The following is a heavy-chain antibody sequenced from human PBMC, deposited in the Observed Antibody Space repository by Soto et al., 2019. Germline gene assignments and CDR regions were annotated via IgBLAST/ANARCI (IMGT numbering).Heavy chain of an antibody. CDR3: ARVRNTIFGVVSWFDP. J-gene: IGHJ5*02. CDR1: GGTFSSYA. D-gene: IGHD3-3*01. V-gene: IGHV1-69*06. CDR2: IIPIFGTA. Sequence: SVKVSCKXSGGTFSSYAISWVRQAPGQGLEWMGGIIPIFGTANYAQKFQGRVTITADKSTSTAYMELSSLRSEDTAVYYCARVRNTIFGVVSWFDPWGQGTLVTVSS.